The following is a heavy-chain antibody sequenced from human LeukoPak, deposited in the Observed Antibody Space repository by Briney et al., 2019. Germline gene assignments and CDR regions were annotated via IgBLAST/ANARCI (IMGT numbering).Heavy chain of an antibody. Sequence: AEPLSLTCAAYGWSFIGYYWSWIRQPPGKVREGMGKNNHSGSTNYNPSLKSRVTISLDTSRNQFSIKIYTVTAADTALYYTAKSNGYWLIDIWGQGTMVTVST. CDR1: GWSFIGYY. V-gene: IGHV4-34*01. CDR3: AKSNGYWLIDI. CDR2: NNHSGST. D-gene: IGHD3-9*01. J-gene: IGHJ3*02.